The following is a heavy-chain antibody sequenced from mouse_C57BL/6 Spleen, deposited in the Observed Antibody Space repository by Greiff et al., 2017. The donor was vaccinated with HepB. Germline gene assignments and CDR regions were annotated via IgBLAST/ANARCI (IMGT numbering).Heavy chain of an antibody. D-gene: IGHD2-1*01. V-gene: IGHV1-61*01. CDR2: IYPSDSET. CDR1: GYTFTSYW. Sequence: QVHVKQSGAELVRPGSSVKLSCKASGYTFTSYWMDWVKQRPGQGLEWIGNIYPSDSETHYNQKFKDKATLTVDKSSSTAYMQLSSLTSEDSAVYYCAREGNYGYAMDYWGQGTSVTVSS. J-gene: IGHJ4*01. CDR3: AREGNYGYAMDY.